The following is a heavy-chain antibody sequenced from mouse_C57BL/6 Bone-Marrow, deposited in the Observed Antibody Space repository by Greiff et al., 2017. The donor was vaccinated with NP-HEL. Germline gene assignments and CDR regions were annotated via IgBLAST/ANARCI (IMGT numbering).Heavy chain of an antibody. CDR3: ARSSGFIGNLYLFDY. Sequence: EVQLQQSGPELVKPGASVKISCKASGYTFTDYYMNWVKQSHGKSLEWIGDINPNNGGTSYNQKFKGKATLTVDKSSSTAYMELRSLTSEDSAVYCCARSSGFIGNLYLFDYWGQGTTLTVSS. D-gene: IGHD2-1*01. V-gene: IGHV1-26*01. CDR1: GYTFTDYY. CDR2: INPNNGGT. J-gene: IGHJ2*01.